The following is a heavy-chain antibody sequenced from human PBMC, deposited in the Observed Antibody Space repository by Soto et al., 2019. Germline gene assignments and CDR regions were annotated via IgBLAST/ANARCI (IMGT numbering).Heavy chain of an antibody. CDR3: AISRYTGTYSGRCLVY. CDR2: LYTGTDT. CDR1: GFTVSSSY. V-gene: IGHV3-53*01. J-gene: IGHJ4*02. D-gene: IGHD1-26*01. Sequence: GGSLRLSCASSGFTVSSSYLTWVRQAPGKGLEWVAILYTGTDTVYADSVTGRFPISRDSSTTPLYLQMHSLRAEDTASYFCAISRYTGTYSGRCLVYSGQGSLATVSA.